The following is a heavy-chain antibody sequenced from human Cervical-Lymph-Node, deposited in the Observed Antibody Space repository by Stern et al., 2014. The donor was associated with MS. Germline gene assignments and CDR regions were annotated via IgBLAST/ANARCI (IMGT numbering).Heavy chain of an antibody. Sequence: EQLVESGAEVKKPGASVKVSCKASGYTFTGYYMHWVRQAPGHGLEWMGWINPNRGGTNYAQKFQGWVTMTRDTSISTAYMELSRLRSDDTAVYYCARAGGYCSSTSCYYYYGMDVWGQGTTVTVSS. D-gene: IGHD2-2*01. CDR3: ARAGGYCSSTSCYYYYGMDV. CDR2: INPNRGGT. V-gene: IGHV1-2*04. J-gene: IGHJ6*02. CDR1: GYTFTGYY.